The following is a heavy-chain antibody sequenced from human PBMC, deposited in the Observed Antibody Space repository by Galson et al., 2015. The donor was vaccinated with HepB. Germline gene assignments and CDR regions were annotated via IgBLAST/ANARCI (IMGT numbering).Heavy chain of an antibody. V-gene: IGHV1-58*01. CDR3: AAAVWREPTVGFDP. D-gene: IGHD2-21*01. CDR2: IVVGSGNT. Sequence: SVKVSCKASGFTFTSSAVQWVRQARGQRLEWIGWIVVGSGNTNYAQKFQERVTITRDMSTSTAYMELSSLRSEDTAVYYCAAAVWREPTVGFDPWGQGTLVTVSS. J-gene: IGHJ5*02. CDR1: GFTFTSSA.